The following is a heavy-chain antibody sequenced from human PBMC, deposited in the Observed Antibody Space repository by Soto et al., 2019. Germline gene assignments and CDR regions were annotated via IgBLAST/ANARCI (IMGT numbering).Heavy chain of an antibody. J-gene: IGHJ1*01. CDR1: GFTFDDYA. CDR2: INWNSGSI. Sequence: EVQLVEPGGGLVQPGRSLRLSCAASGFTFDDYAMHWVRQVPGKGLEWVSGINWNSGSIGYADSVKGRFAISRDNAKNSLHLQMNSLRAEDTAFYYCVKDESINWYSGHFRHWGQGTLVTVSS. CDR3: VKDESINWYSGHFRH. D-gene: IGHD6-13*01. V-gene: IGHV3-9*01.